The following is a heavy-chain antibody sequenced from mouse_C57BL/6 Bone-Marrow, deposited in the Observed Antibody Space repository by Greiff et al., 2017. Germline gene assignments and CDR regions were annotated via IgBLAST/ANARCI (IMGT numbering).Heavy chain of an antibody. CDR3: ARLLCFYAMDY. D-gene: IGHD1-1*02. Sequence: DVHLVESGGGLVKPGGSLKLSCAASGFTFSSYAMSWVRQTPEKRLEWVATISDGGSYTYYPDNVKGRFTISRDNAKNNLYLQMSHLKSEDTAMYYCARLLCFYAMDYWGQGTSVTVSS. V-gene: IGHV5-4*01. CDR1: GFTFSSYA. CDR2: ISDGGSYT. J-gene: IGHJ4*01.